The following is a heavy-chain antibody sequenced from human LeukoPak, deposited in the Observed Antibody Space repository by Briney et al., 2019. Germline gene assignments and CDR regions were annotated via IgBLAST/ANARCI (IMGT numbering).Heavy chain of an antibody. J-gene: IGHJ4*02. Sequence: GGSLRLSCAASGFTFSSYSMNWVRQAPGKGLEWVSSISSSSSYIYYADSVKGRFTISRDNAKNSLYLQMNSLRAEDTAVYYCASTPPRSQYYDILTGYFESSQPRPDYWGQGTLVTVSS. V-gene: IGHV3-21*01. CDR2: ISSSSSYI. CDR3: ASTPPRSQYYDILTGYFESSQPRPDY. CDR1: GFTFSSYS. D-gene: IGHD3-9*01.